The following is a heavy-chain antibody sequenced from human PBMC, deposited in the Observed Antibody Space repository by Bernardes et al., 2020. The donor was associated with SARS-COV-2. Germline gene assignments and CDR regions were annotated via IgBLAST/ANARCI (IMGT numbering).Heavy chain of an antibody. J-gene: IGHJ4*02. CDR2: MNPNSGNT. Sequence: ASVKVSCKASGYTFTSYDINWVRQATGQGLEWMGWMNPNSGNTGHAQKFQGRVTMTRNTSISTAYMELSSLRSEDTAVYYCARPADDSSGYYLLYYFDYWGQGTLVTVSS. V-gene: IGHV1-8*01. CDR1: GYTFTSYD. D-gene: IGHD3-22*01. CDR3: ARPADDSSGYYLLYYFDY.